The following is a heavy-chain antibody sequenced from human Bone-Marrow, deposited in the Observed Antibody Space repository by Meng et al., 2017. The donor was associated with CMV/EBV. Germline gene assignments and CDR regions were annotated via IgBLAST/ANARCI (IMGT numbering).Heavy chain of an antibody. D-gene: IGHD3-9*01. V-gene: IGHV1-58*01. CDR3: ARYLSFGPSPPKNAFEI. Sequence: SVKVSCKASGFTFTSSAVQWVRQARGQRLEWIGWIVVGSGNTNYAQKFQERVTITRDMSTSTAYMELSSLRSEDTAVYYCARYLSFGPSPPKNAFEIWGRGTTVTVSS. CDR2: IVVGSGNT. CDR1: GFTFTSSA. J-gene: IGHJ3*02.